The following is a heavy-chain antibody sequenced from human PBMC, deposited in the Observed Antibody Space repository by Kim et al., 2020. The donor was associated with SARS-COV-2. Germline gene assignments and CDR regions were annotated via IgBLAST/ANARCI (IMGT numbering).Heavy chain of an antibody. CDR3: ARTDLHCSSTSCYNFDY. V-gene: IGHV6-1*01. D-gene: IGHD2-2*01. Sequence: VKSRITINPDTSKNQFSLQLNSVTPEDTAVYYCARTDLHCSSTSCYNFDYWGQGTLVTVSS. J-gene: IGHJ4*02.